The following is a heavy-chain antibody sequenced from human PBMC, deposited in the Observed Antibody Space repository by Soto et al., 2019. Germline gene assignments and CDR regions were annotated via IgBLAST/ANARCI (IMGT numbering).Heavy chain of an antibody. Sequence: PGGSLRLSCAASGFTFSSYGMHWVRQAPGKGLEWVAVISGDGSNKYYADSVKGRFTISRDNSKNTLYLQMNSLRAEDTAVYYCAKDLPREVVVAATGYYFDYWGQGTLVTVSS. CDR1: GFTFSSYG. CDR2: ISGDGSNK. D-gene: IGHD2-15*01. CDR3: AKDLPREVVVAATGYYFDY. J-gene: IGHJ4*02. V-gene: IGHV3-30*18.